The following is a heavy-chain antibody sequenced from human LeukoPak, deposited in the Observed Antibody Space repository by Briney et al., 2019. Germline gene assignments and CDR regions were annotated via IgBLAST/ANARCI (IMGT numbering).Heavy chain of an antibody. CDR1: GFTFSSYD. Sequence: GGSLRLSCAASGFTFSSYDMHWVRQATGKGLEWVSAIGVAANTFYSGSVKGRFTISRENAKNSLYLLMTSLRAEETAVYYCARQNTPHGNFDYWGQGILVTVSS. CDR2: IGVAANT. CDR3: ARQNTPHGNFDY. D-gene: IGHD1-26*01. J-gene: IGHJ4*02. V-gene: IGHV3-13*01.